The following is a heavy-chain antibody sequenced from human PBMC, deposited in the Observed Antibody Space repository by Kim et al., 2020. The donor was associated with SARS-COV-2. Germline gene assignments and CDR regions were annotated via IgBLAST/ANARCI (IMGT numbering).Heavy chain of an antibody. Sequence: GGTNDNPSLKSRVTISLDTSKNQFSLKVTSVTAADTAVYYCASGAGWYGNWGQGTLVTVSS. D-gene: IGHD6-19*01. J-gene: IGHJ4*02. CDR3: ASGAGWYGN. CDR2: GGT. V-gene: IGHV4-59*09.